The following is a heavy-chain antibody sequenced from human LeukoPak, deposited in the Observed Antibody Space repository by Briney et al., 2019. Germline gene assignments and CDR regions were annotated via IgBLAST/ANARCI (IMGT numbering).Heavy chain of an antibody. CDR2: ISGSGDST. D-gene: IGHD2-21*01. CDR3: AKDIATYSACFDY. Sequence: QSGGSLRLSCAASGFTFRSYAMGWVRQAPGKGLEWVSTISGSGDSTYYADSVKGRFTISRDSSKNTLYLQMNSLRAEDTAIFYCAKDIATYSACFDYWGQGTLVIVSS. CDR1: GFTFRSYA. J-gene: IGHJ4*02. V-gene: IGHV3-23*01.